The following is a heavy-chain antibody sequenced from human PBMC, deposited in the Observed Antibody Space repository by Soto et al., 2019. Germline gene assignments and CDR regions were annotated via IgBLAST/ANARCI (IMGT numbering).Heavy chain of an antibody. D-gene: IGHD6-19*01. CDR3: ARGAVAGKMRWFDP. J-gene: IGHJ5*02. CDR1: GASISSSSYY. V-gene: IGHV4-39*01. Sequence: QLQLQESGPGLVKPSDTLSLTCTVSGASISSSSYYWGCLRQPPGEGLEWIGSTYYGGSTYYNPSLKSRVTISVDTSKNQSSLNLSSVTAADTAVYYCARGAVAGKMRWFDPWGQGTLVTVSS. CDR2: TYYGGST.